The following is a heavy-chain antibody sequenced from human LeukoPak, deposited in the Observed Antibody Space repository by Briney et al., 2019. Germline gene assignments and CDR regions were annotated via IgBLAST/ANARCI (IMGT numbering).Heavy chain of an antibody. V-gene: IGHV3-48*03. CDR2: ISSSGSTI. Sequence: GGSLRLPCAASGFTFSSYEMNWVRQAPGKGLEWVSYISSSGSTIYYADSVKGRFTISRDNAKNSLYLQMNSLRAEDTALYYCARGRTLGIFGVVLRMDVWGKGTTVTVSS. D-gene: IGHD3-3*01. CDR1: GFTFSSYE. J-gene: IGHJ6*04. CDR3: ARGRTLGIFGVVLRMDV.